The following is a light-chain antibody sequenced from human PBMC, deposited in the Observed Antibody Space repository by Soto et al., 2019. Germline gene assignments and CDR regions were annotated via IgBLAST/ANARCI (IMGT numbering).Light chain of an antibody. CDR3: QQYGNSPLT. CDR1: QSVSSSY. Sequence: VLTQSAGALSLSPGEMAALSCRASQSVSSSYLAWYQQRPGQAPRLLIYGASNRATGIPDRFSGSGSGTDFTLTISRLEPEDFAVYFCQQYGNSPLTFGGGTKVDIK. V-gene: IGKV3-20*01. J-gene: IGKJ4*01. CDR2: GAS.